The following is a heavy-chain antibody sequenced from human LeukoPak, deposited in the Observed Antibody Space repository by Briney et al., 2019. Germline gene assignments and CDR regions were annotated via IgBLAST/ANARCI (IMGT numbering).Heavy chain of an antibody. J-gene: IGHJ4*02. V-gene: IGHV3-21*01. Sequence: GGSLRLSCAASGFTFSNYSMNWVRQAPGKGLEWVSSISSSSSYKYYADSVKGRFTISRDNAKNSLYLQMNSLRDEDTAVYYCARDSVGEVVTPHYFDYWGQGTLVTVSS. CDR3: ARDSVGEVVTPHYFDY. CDR1: GFTFSNYS. D-gene: IGHD3-22*01. CDR2: ISSSSSYK.